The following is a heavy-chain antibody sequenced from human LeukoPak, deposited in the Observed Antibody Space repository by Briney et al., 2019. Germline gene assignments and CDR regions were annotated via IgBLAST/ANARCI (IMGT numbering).Heavy chain of an antibody. J-gene: IGHJ4*02. D-gene: IGHD2-15*01. V-gene: IGHV3-21*01. CDR2: ISSNSSYI. Sequence: GGSLRLSCAASGFTFSSYSMNWVRQPPGKGLVWVSSISSNSSYIYYADSLKGRFTISRDNAKNSLYLQMNSLRAEDTAVYYCARVGPVVAATLLLGPSDYWGQGTLVTVSS. CDR3: ARVGPVVAATLLLGPSDY. CDR1: GFTFSSYS.